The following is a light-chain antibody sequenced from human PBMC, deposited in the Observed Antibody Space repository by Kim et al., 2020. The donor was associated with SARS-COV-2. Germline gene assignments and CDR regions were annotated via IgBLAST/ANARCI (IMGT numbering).Light chain of an antibody. CDR1: NIASKN. Sequence: VAPGKTARITGGGTNIASKNVHWYQQKPGQAPVLVSFYDNDRPSGIPERFSGSNSGNTATLTISRVEAGDEADYYCHVWDSTSDHVFGTGTKVTVL. CDR2: YDN. J-gene: IGLJ1*01. CDR3: HVWDSTSDHV. V-gene: IGLV3-21*04.